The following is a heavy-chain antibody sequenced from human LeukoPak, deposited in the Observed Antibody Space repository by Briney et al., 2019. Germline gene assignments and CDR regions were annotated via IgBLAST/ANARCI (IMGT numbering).Heavy chain of an antibody. CDR2: IRGDGATK. J-gene: IGHJ4*02. D-gene: IGHD6-13*01. CDR1: GFTFSTYA. CDR3: AKDMRMAAPGGVGYFDH. Sequence: GGSLRLSCAASGFTFSTYAMTWVRQAPGKGLEWVSAIRGDGATKFYADSVKGRFTISKDNSKNTLYLQMDSLAAEDTAVYYCAKDMRMAAPGGVGYFDHWGQGTLVTVSS. V-gene: IGHV3-23*01.